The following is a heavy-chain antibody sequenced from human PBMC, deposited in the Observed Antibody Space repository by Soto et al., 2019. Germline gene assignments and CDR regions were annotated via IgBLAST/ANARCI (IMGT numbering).Heavy chain of an antibody. Sequence: EVQLLESGGGLVQPGGSLRLSCAASGFTFSSYAMRWVRQAPGKGLEWVSAISGSGGSTYYADSVKGRFTISRDNAKNTLDLQRNSLRAEDTAVYYWAKDTAATLTFDYWGQGTLVTVSS. CDR2: ISGSGGST. D-gene: IGHD6-25*01. J-gene: IGHJ4*02. V-gene: IGHV3-23*01. CDR1: GFTFSSYA. CDR3: AKDTAATLTFDY.